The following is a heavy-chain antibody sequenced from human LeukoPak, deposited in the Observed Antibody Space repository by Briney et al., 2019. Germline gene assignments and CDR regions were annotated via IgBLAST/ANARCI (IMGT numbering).Heavy chain of an antibody. J-gene: IGHJ4*02. V-gene: IGHV3-23*01. CDR2: ITGSGGNT. CDR3: ARCPDFWSGYADY. D-gene: IGHD3-3*01. Sequence: GGSLRLSCAASGFTFSSYWMSWVRQAPGKGLEWVSAITGSGGNTYYADSVKGRFTISRDNSKNTLYLQMNSLRAEDTAVYYCARCPDFWSGYADYWGQGTLVTVSS. CDR1: GFTFSSYW.